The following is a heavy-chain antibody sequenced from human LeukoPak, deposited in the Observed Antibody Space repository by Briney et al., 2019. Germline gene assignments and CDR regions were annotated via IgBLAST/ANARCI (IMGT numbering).Heavy chain of an antibody. V-gene: IGHV3-23*01. CDR1: GFTFSSYA. CDR3: AKDIEFGDCSGGSCYSNY. D-gene: IGHD2-15*01. J-gene: IGHJ4*02. Sequence: QSGGSLRLSCAASGFTFSSYAMSWVRQAPGKGLEWVSAISGSGGSTYYADSVKGRFTISRDNSKNTLYLQMNSLRAEGTAVYYCAKDIEFGDCSGGSCYSNYWGQGTLVIVSS. CDR2: ISGSGGST.